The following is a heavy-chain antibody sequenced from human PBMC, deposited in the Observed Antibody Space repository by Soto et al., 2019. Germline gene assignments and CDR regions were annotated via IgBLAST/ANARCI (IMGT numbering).Heavy chain of an antibody. CDR3: ARARYSSRWGTFDS. CDR2: IFPKVGTA. CDR1: GGSFSTNE. J-gene: IGHJ4*02. D-gene: IGHD6-19*01. V-gene: IGHV1-69*01. Sequence: QVHLEQSGAEVRKPGTSVKLSCKASGGSFSTNEIDWVRQAPGQGLEWMGRIFPKVGTADYAQKFEGRLTIIADEPTTTAYMDLSRLTSADTAVYFCARARYSSRWGTFDSWGQGTQVAVPS.